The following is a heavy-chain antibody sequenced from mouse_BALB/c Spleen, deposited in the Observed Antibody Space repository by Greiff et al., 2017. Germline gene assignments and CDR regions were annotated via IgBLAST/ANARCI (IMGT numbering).Heavy chain of an antibody. V-gene: IGHV1S81*02. D-gene: IGHD2-10*02. CDR3: ARVGYGNYEYAMDY. Sequence: QVQLQQPGAELVKPGASVKLSCKASGYTFTSYWMHWVKQRPGQGLEWIGEINPSNGRTNYNEKFKSKATLTVDKSSSTAYMQLSSLTSEDSAVYCCARVGYGNYEYAMDYWGQGTSVTVSS. J-gene: IGHJ4*01. CDR1: GYTFTSYW. CDR2: INPSNGRT.